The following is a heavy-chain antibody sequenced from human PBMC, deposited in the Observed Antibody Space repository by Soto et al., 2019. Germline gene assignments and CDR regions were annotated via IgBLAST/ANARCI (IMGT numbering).Heavy chain of an antibody. J-gene: IGHJ4*02. D-gene: IGHD3-10*01. CDR3: ARHEVAVVGLWSFDY. V-gene: IGHV4-59*08. CDR2: IYYSGST. Sequence: QVQLQESGPGLVKPSETLSLTCTVSGGSISSYYWSWIRQPPGKRLEWIGYIYYSGSTNYNPSLKSRVTISVDTSKNQFSLKLSSVTAADTAVYYCARHEVAVVGLWSFDYWGQGTLVTVSS. CDR1: GGSISSYY.